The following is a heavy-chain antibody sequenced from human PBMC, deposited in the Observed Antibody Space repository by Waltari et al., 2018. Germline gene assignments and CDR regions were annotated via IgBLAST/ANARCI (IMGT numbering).Heavy chain of an antibody. CDR3: ATYIGASVGTAAFDV. J-gene: IGHJ3*01. D-gene: IGHD5-12*01. V-gene: IGHV4-39*01. CDR2: ISYAGTT. Sequence: WIRQPPGQGLEWIGTISYAGTTYTNPSLRSRLTMSRDTSKNQLSLTLGSTTAADTAVYYCATYIGASVGTAAFDVSGQGTMVTVSS.